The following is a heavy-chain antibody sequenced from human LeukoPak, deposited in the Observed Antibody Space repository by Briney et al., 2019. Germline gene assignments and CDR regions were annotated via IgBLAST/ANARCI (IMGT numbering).Heavy chain of an antibody. CDR1: GYSFTTYW. D-gene: IGHD6-19*01. V-gene: IGHV5-51*01. J-gene: IGHJ4*02. Sequence: GESLKISCKGSGYSFTTYWIGWVRQMPGKGLEWMGVIYPGDSDTRYSPSFQGQVTISADKSISTAYLHWSSLKASDTAMYYCARQPPIKRKVVAAHFDYWGQGTLVTVSS. CDR3: ARQPPIKRKVVAAHFDY. CDR2: IYPGDSDT.